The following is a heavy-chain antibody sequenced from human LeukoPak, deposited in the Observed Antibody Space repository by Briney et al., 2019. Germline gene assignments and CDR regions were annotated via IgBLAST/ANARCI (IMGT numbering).Heavy chain of an antibody. Sequence: SSETLSLTCTLSGGSISGYYWSWIRQPPGKGLEWIGYIYSSGTTDYNPSLRSRVTLSVDTSKNQFSLKVTSVTAADTAVYYCARLGSAWYYFDYWGQGTLVTVSS. D-gene: IGHD2-15*01. V-gene: IGHV4-59*08. J-gene: IGHJ4*02. CDR2: IYSSGTT. CDR1: GGSISGYY. CDR3: ARLGSAWYYFDY.